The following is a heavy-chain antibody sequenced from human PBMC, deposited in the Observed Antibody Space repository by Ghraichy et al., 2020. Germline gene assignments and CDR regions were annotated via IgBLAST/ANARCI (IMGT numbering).Heavy chain of an antibody. CDR2: IWYDGSNK. J-gene: IGHJ6*03. CDR3: ARGWLGYCTNGVCYLDHRYYYYYYMDV. Sequence: GSLRLSCAASGFTFSSYGMHWVRQAPGKGLEWVAVIWYDGSNKYYADSVKGRFTISRDNSKNTLYLQMNSLRAEDTAVYYCARGWLGYCTNGVCYLDHRYYYYYYMDVWGKGTTVTVSS. V-gene: IGHV3-33*01. D-gene: IGHD2-8*01. CDR1: GFTFSSYG.